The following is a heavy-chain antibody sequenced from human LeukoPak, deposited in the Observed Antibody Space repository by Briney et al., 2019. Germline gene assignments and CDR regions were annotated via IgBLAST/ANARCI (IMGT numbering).Heavy chain of an antibody. V-gene: IGHV1-2*02. CDR2: INPNSGGT. J-gene: IGHJ4*02. CDR1: GGTFSSYA. D-gene: IGHD1-26*01. Sequence: ASVKVSCKASGGTFSSYAISWVRQAPGQGLEWMGWINPNSGGTNYAQKFQGRVTMTRDTSISTAYMELSRLRSDDTAVYYCARDRIVGATPPAGLDYWGQGTLVTVSS. CDR3: ARDRIVGATPPAGLDY.